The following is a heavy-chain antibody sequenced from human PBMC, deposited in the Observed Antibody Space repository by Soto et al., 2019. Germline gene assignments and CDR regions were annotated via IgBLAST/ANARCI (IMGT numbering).Heavy chain of an antibody. Sequence: GASVKVSCKASGYTFTSYDINWVRQATGQGLEWMGWMNPNSGNTGYAQKFQGRVTMTRNTSISTAYMELSSLRSEGTAVYYCATDGQITTFGVASAPYAMDVWGQGTTVTVSS. CDR3: ATDGQITTFGVASAPYAMDV. J-gene: IGHJ6*02. V-gene: IGHV1-8*01. CDR2: MNPNSGNT. D-gene: IGHD3-3*01. CDR1: GYTFTSYD.